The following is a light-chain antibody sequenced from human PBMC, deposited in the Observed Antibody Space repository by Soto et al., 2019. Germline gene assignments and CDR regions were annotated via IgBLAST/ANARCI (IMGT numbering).Light chain of an antibody. CDR3: QHYDTWPPWT. CDR2: GAS. CDR1: QSVRTN. J-gene: IGKJ1*01. Sequence: EIVVTQSPATLSLSPGERVTLCCWASQSVRTNLAWYQQKPGQAPRLLIYGASTRATGIPVRFSGSGSGTEFTLTISSLQSEDFAIYYCQHYDTWPPWTFGQGTKVDIK. V-gene: IGKV3-15*01.